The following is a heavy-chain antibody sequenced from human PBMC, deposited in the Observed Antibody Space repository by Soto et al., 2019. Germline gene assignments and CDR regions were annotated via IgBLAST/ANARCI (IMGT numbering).Heavy chain of an antibody. D-gene: IGHD3-3*01. J-gene: IGHJ6*03. CDR1: GGSISSYY. CDR3: ARETRITIFGVVVGFYMDV. V-gene: IGHV4-59*01. Sequence: QVQLQESGPGLVKPSETLSLTCTVSGGSISSYYWSWIRQPPGKGLEWFGYIYYSGSTNYNPSLKSRVTISVDTSKNQFSLKLSSVTAADTAVYYCARETRITIFGVVVGFYMDVWGKGTTVTVSS. CDR2: IYYSGST.